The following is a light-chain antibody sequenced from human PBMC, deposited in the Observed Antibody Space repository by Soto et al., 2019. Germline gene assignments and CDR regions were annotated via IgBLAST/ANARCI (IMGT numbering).Light chain of an antibody. Sequence: EIVLTQSPATLALSPGERATLSCRASQSVRGYLAWYQQKPGQAPRLLIYDASTRVTGIPARFSGSGSGTDFTLTISSLDPEDFAVYYCHQRQYWPPITFGQGTRLEI. V-gene: IGKV3-11*01. CDR2: DAS. CDR3: HQRQYWPPIT. J-gene: IGKJ5*01. CDR1: QSVRGY.